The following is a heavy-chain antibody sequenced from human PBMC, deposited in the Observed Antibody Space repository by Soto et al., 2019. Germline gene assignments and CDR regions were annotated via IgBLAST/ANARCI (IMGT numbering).Heavy chain of an antibody. V-gene: IGHV1-3*01. Sequence: QVQLVQSGAEVKRPGASVTISCRASGYTFVDYALHWVRQAPGQGLEWVGWMNPNTGNIKYSHNFEDRVSITRDRATSTAYMELRGLRSEDTAVYFCTREAIVAENWFDPWGQGTLVTVSS. CDR2: MNPNTGNI. CDR3: TREAIVAENWFDP. J-gene: IGHJ5*02. CDR1: GYTFVDYA. D-gene: IGHD2-21*01.